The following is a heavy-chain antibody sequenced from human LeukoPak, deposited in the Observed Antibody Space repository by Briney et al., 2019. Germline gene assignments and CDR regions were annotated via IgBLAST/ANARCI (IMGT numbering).Heavy chain of an antibody. CDR1: GFTFSSYG. D-gene: IGHD6-13*01. CDR2: IWYDGSNK. CDR3: ARDEWAAAGTVY. V-gene: IGHV3-33*01. J-gene: IGHJ4*02. Sequence: GGSLRLSCAASGFTFSSYGMHRVRQAPGKGLEWVAVIWYDGSNKYYADSVKGRFTISRDNSKNTLYLQMNSLRAEDTAVYYCARDEWAAAGTVYWGQGTLVTVSS.